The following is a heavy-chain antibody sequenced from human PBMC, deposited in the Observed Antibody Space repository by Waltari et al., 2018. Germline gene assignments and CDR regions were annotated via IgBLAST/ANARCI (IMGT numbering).Heavy chain of an antibody. CDR3: AMSAAAGNYFDY. V-gene: IGHV3-23*01. CDR1: GFTFSSYA. Sequence: EVQLLESGGGLVQPGGSLRLSCAASGFTFSSYAMSWVRQAPGKGREWVSAISGSGGRTYYADSVKGRFTISRDNSKNTLYLQMNSLRAEDTAVYYCAMSAAAGNYFDYWGQGTLVTVSS. D-gene: IGHD6-13*01. J-gene: IGHJ4*02. CDR2: ISGSGGRT.